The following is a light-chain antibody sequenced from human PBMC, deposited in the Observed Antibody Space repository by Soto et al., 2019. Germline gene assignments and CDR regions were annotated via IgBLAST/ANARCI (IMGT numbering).Light chain of an antibody. Sequence: DIQTTQSPSTLSASVGDRVTITCRARQSITNWLAWYQQKPGKAPKLLIYKASNLESGVPSRFSGSGSGTEFTLTITSLQPDDFATYYCHQYKSYPWTFGQGTKVEIK. CDR2: KAS. CDR3: HQYKSYPWT. CDR1: QSITNW. J-gene: IGKJ1*01. V-gene: IGKV1-5*03.